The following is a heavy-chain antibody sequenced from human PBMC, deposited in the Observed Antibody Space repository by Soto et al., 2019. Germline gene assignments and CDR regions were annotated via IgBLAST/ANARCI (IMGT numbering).Heavy chain of an antibody. J-gene: IGHJ2*01. CDR3: ARGGSLYWYFDL. CDR2: INAGNGNT. D-gene: IGHD1-26*01. Sequence: QGQLVQSGAEVKKPGASVKVSCKASGYTFTSYAMHWVRQAPGQRLEWMGWINAGNGNTKYSQKFQGRVTITRDTSASTAYMELSSLRSEDTAVYYCARGGSLYWYFDLWGRGTLVTVSS. CDR1: GYTFTSYA. V-gene: IGHV1-3*01.